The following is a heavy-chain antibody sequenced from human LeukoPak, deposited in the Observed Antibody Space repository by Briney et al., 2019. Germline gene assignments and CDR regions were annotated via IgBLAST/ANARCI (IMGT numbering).Heavy chain of an antibody. CDR3: ARDLSATARAYDY. CDR2: IAISGTYI. J-gene: IGHJ4*02. D-gene: IGHD1-26*01. CDR1: GFILSDYN. Sequence: GGSLRLSCAASGFILSDYNMNWVRQAPGKGLEWVSLIAISGTYITYADSMKGRFTISRDNAKNSLYLQMNSLRAEDTAVYYCARDLSATARAYDYWGQGTLVTVSS. V-gene: IGHV3-21*01.